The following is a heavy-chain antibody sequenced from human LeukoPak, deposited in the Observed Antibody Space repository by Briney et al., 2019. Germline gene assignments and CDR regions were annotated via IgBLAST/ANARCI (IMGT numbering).Heavy chain of an antibody. V-gene: IGHV3-23*01. CDR1: GFTFSSYA. J-gene: IGHJ4*02. CDR3: ATSKYSGSY. Sequence: GGSLRLSCAASGFTFSSYAMSWVRQAPGEGLEWVSAISGSGGRIYYGASVKGRFTISRDNSKNTLNLQMNSLRAEDTAVYYCATSKYSGSYWGQGTLVTVSS. D-gene: IGHD1-26*01. CDR2: ISGSGGRI.